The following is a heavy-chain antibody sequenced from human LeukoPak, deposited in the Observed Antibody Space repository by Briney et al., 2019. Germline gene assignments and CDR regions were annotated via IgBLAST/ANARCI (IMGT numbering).Heavy chain of an antibody. Sequence: ASVKVSCKASGYTFTGYYMHWERQAPGQGLEWVGWINPNSGGTNYAQKFQGRVTMTRDTSISTAYMELSRLRSDDTAVYYCARTLYSSSRRYFDYWGQGTLVTVSS. CDR3: ARTLYSSSRRYFDY. V-gene: IGHV1-2*02. CDR2: INPNSGGT. D-gene: IGHD6-13*01. J-gene: IGHJ4*02. CDR1: GYTFTGYY.